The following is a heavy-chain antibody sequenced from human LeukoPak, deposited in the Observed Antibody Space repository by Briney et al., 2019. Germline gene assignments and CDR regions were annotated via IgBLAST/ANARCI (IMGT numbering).Heavy chain of an antibody. J-gene: IGHJ4*02. CDR3: ARPGYSGSLEY. V-gene: IGHV5-51*01. CDR2: IYPADSGT. CDR1: GYAFTTNW. D-gene: IGHD1-26*01. Sequence: GESLQISRKGSGYAFTTNWIGWARQMPGKGLEWMGIIYPADSGTRYSPSFQGQVTISADKSISTAYLQWNSLKASDTAMYYCARPGYSGSLEYWGQGTLVAVSS.